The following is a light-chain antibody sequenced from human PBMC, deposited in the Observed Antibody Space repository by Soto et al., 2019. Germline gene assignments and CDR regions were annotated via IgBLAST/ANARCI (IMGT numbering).Light chain of an antibody. CDR2: LAS. J-gene: IGKJ2*01. V-gene: IGKV2-28*01. CDR1: QSLLHRNGYSS. Sequence: DIVMTQSPLSLPVTPGEPASISCRSSQSLLHRNGYSSLDWYLQKPGQSPRLLIYLASTRASGVPDRFSASESGTGCTLKISRVEAEDVGIYYCMQALQTPYSCGQGTKLEI. CDR3: MQALQTPYS.